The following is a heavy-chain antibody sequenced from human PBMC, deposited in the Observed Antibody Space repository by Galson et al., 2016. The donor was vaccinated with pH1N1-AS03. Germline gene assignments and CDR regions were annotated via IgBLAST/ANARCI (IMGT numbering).Heavy chain of an antibody. Sequence: QSGAEVKKPGQSLRISCKASGSRFGTYWISWVRQLPGKGLEWMGRIDPRDSYTNYTPSFEGHVTISSDTSISTVYLQWSSRKSSDTAIYYCARHDVTAGADHWGQGTLVAVSS. CDR1: GSRFGTYW. V-gene: IGHV5-10-1*01. CDR3: ARHDVTAGADH. D-gene: IGHD5-18*01. J-gene: IGHJ4*02. CDR2: IDPRDSYT.